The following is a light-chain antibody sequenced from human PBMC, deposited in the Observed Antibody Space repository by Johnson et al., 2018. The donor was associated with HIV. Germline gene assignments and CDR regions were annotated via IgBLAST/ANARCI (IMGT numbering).Light chain of an antibody. CDR3: GTWDSSLSAGRV. Sequence: QSVLTQSPSVSAAPGQKVTISCSGSSSNIGNNYVSWYQQLPGTAPKLLIYEKNKRPSGIPDRFSASKSGTSATLGITGLQTGDEADYYCGTWDSSLSAGRVFGTGTKVTVL. CDR1: SSNIGNNY. CDR2: EKN. V-gene: IGLV1-51*02. J-gene: IGLJ1*01.